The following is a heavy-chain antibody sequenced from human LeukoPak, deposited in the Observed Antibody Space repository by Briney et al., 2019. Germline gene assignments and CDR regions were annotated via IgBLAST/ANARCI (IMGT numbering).Heavy chain of an antibody. CDR2: INHSGST. Sequence: SETLSLTCAVYGGSFSGYYWSWIRQPPGKGLEWVGEINHSGSTNYNPSLKSRVTISVDTSKNQFSLKLSSVTAADTAVYYCARADIVVVPAALEATLSVVAAIHRVPFSYYYYGMDVWGKGTTVTVSS. J-gene: IGHJ6*04. CDR1: GGSFSGYY. V-gene: IGHV4-34*01. D-gene: IGHD2-2*01. CDR3: ARADIVVVPAALEATLSVVAAIHRVPFSYYYYGMDV.